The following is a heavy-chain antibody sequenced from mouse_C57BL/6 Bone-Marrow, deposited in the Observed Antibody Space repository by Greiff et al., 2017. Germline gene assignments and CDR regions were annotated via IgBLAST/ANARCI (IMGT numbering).Heavy chain of an antibody. CDR3: ATTVVGSHWYFDV. CDR2: IYPGGGYT. Sequence: QVHVKQSGAELVRPGTSVKMSCKASGYTFTNYWIGWAKQRPGHGLEWIGDIYPGGGYTNYNEKFKGKATLTADKSSSTAYMQFSSLTSEDSAIYYCATTVVGSHWYFDVWGTGTTVTVSS. V-gene: IGHV1-63*01. J-gene: IGHJ1*03. CDR1: GYTFTNYW. D-gene: IGHD1-1*01.